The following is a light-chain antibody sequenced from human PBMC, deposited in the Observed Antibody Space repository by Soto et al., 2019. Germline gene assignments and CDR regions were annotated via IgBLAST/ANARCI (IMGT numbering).Light chain of an antibody. Sequence: SALTQPASVSGSPGQSITISCPGTSSDVGGYNYVSWYQQHPGKAPKLMIYDVSNRPSGVSNRFSGSKSGNTASLTISGLQAEDEADYYCISYTSRSNHVVFGGGTKLTVL. J-gene: IGLJ2*01. CDR3: ISYTSRSNHVV. CDR2: DVS. V-gene: IGLV2-14*01. CDR1: SSDVGGYNY.